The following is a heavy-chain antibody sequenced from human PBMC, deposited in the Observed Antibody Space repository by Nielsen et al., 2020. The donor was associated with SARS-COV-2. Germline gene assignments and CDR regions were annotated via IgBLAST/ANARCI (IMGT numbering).Heavy chain of an antibody. J-gene: IGHJ4*02. CDR2: IDYTGNT. V-gene: IGHV4-39*07. D-gene: IGHD3-10*01. CDR1: GGSLSSSNHY. Sequence: GSLRLSCKVSGGSLSSSNHYWAWVRQPPGKGLEWIGGIDYTGNTFYNPSLESRVTISVYTSKSQFSLNLTSVTGADTAVYYCARGRITMVRGVIIAEGFDYWGQGTLVTVSS. CDR3: ARGRITMVRGVIIAEGFDY.